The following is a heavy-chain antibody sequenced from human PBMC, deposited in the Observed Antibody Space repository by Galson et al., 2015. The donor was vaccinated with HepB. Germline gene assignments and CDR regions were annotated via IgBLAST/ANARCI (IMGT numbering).Heavy chain of an antibody. CDR2: ISYDGSNK. Sequence: SLRLSCAASGFTFSSYGMHWVRQAPGKGLEWVAVISYDGSNKYYADSVKGRFTISRDNSKNTLYLQMNSLRAEDTAVYYCAKEILEDIVVVPAAIPDYWGQGTLVTVSS. D-gene: IGHD2-2*02. J-gene: IGHJ4*02. V-gene: IGHV3-30*18. CDR3: AKEILEDIVVVPAAIPDY. CDR1: GFTFSSYG.